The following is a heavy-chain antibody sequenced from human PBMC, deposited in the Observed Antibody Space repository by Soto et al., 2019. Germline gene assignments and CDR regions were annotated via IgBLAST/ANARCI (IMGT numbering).Heavy chain of an antibody. CDR1: SFTFSDYG. Sequence: VQLVESGGALVQAGGSLRLSCAASSFTFSDYGMNWVRQAPGKGLEWLSYISRTSTTLYYADSVKGRFTISRDNAKNSLYLQMNSLRDEDTGVYYCARDRRKRNFFDSWGQVTLVTVSS. D-gene: IGHD6-6*01. CDR3: ARDRRKRNFFDS. V-gene: IGHV3-48*02. J-gene: IGHJ4*02. CDR2: ISRTSTTL.